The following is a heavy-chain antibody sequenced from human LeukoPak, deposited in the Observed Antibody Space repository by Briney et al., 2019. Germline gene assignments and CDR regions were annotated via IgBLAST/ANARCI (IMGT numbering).Heavy chain of an antibody. Sequence: GESLKISCKGSGYRFTSYWIGWVRQMPGKGLEWMGIIYPGDSDTRYSPSFQGQVTISADKSISTAYLQWGSLKASDTAMYYCARAGKVVPAANMVWGQGTLVTVSS. D-gene: IGHD2-2*01. J-gene: IGHJ4*02. V-gene: IGHV5-51*01. CDR1: GYRFTSYW. CDR2: IYPGDSDT. CDR3: ARAGKVVPAANMV.